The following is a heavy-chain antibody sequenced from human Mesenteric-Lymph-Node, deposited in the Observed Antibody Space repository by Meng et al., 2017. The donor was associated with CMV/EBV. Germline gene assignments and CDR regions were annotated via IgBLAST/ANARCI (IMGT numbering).Heavy chain of an antibody. V-gene: IGHV1-46*01. D-gene: IGHD6-19*01. CDR1: Y. Sequence: YMYWVRQAPGQGLEWVGMINPSGGRTSYAPKFKGRVTVTSDTSTSTVYMELSSLRSEDTAVYYCARDFRFSSGWYYQVGSEPIDYWGQGTLVTVSS. CDR3: ARDFRFSSGWYYQVGSEPIDY. CDR2: INPSGGRT. J-gene: IGHJ4*02.